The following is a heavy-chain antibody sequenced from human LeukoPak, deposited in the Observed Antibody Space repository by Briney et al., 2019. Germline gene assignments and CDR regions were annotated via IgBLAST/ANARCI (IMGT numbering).Heavy chain of an antibody. Sequence: PSETLSLTSTVSGGSISSSSYYWGWIRQPPGKGLEWIGSIYYSGSTYYNPSLKSRVTISVDTSKNQFSLKLSSVTAADTAVYYCARSIVVVNIEYFQHWGQGTLVTVSS. CDR2: IYYSGST. D-gene: IGHD3-22*01. CDR1: GGSISSSSYY. J-gene: IGHJ1*01. CDR3: ARSIVVVNIEYFQH. V-gene: IGHV4-39*01.